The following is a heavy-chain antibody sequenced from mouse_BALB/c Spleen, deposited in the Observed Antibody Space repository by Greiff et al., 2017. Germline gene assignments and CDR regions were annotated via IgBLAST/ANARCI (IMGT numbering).Heavy chain of an antibody. V-gene: IGHV1S135*01. CDR2: IDPFNGGT. Sequence: LVESGPELLKPGASVKISCKASGYSFTSYYMHWVKQSHGKSLEWIGYIDPFNGGTSYNQKFKGKATLTVDKSSSTAYMHLSSLTSEDSAVYYCAKSTIITSFAYWGQGTLVTVSA. CDR1: GYSFTSYY. J-gene: IGHJ3*01. CDR3: AKSTIITSFAY. D-gene: IGHD2-4*01.